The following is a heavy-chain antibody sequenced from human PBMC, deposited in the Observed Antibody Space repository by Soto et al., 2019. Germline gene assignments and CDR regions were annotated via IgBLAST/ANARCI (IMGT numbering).Heavy chain of an antibody. V-gene: IGHV3-21*01. CDR1: GFTFSSYS. D-gene: IGHD3-3*01. CDR3: ARDHYDFWSGYYKGWFDP. CDR2: ISSSSSYI. J-gene: IGHJ5*02. Sequence: GGSLRLSCAASGFTFSSYSMNWVRQAPGKGLEWVSSISSSSSYIYYADSVKGRFTISRDNAKNSLYLQMNSLRAEDTAVYYCARDHYDFWSGYYKGWFDPWGQGTLVTVSS.